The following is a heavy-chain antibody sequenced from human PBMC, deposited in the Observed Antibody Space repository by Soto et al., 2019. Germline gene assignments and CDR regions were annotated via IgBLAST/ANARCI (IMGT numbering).Heavy chain of an antibody. D-gene: IGHD6-13*01. CDR2: ISGSGGST. CDR3: AKDRGGVSRIWYYISFDP. Sequence: GGSLRLSCAASGFTFSSYAMSWVRQAPGKGLEWVSAISGSGGSTYYADSVKGRFTISRDNSKNTLYLQMNSWRAEDTAVYYCAKDRGGVSRIWYYISFDPWGQGTLVTVSS. CDR1: GFTFSSYA. J-gene: IGHJ5*02. V-gene: IGHV3-23*01.